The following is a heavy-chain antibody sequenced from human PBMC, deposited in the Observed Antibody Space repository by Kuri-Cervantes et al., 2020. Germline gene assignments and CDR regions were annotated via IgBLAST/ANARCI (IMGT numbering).Heavy chain of an antibody. J-gene: IGHJ4*02. V-gene: IGHV4-61*08. CDR1: GGSISSGGYY. D-gene: IGHD5-12*01. Sequence: GSLRLSCTVSGGSISSGGYYWSWIRQPPGKGLEWIGYIYYSGSTNYNPSLKSRVTISVDTSKNQFSLKLSSVTAADTAVYYCARGDSGYDLPPDYWGQGTLVTVSS. CDR2: IYYSGST. CDR3: ARGDSGYDLPPDY.